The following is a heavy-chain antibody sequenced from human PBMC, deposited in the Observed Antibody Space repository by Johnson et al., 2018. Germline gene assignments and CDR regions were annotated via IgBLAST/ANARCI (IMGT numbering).Heavy chain of an antibody. CDR2: ISYDGSNK. D-gene: IGHD2/OR15-2a*01. Sequence: QVQLVESGGGVVQPGRSLRLSCAASGFTFSSYGMHWVRQAPGKGLEWVAVISYDGSNKYYADSVKGRFTISRDNSKNTLYLQMNSLRAEDTAVYYCARETVISVDQYYYYGMDVWGQGTTVTVSS. CDR1: GFTFSSYG. V-gene: IGHV3-30*03. J-gene: IGHJ6*02. CDR3: ARETVISVDQYYYYGMDV.